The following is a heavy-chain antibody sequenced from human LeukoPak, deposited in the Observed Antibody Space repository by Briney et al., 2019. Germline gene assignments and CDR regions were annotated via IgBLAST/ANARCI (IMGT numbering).Heavy chain of an antibody. V-gene: IGHV3-48*03. J-gene: IGHJ4*02. CDR3: ANSRYDSSGYYGIIGY. D-gene: IGHD3-22*01. CDR2: ISSSGSTI. CDR1: GFTFSSYE. Sequence: GGSLRLSCAASGFTFSSYEMNWVRQAPGKGLEWVSYISSSGSTIYYADSVKGRFTISRDNAKNSLYLQMNSLRAVDTAVYYCANSRYDSSGYYGIIGYWGQGTLVTVSS.